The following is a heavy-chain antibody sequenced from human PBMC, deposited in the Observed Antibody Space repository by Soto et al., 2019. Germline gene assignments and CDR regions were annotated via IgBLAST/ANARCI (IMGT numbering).Heavy chain of an antibody. D-gene: IGHD2-2*02. J-gene: IGHJ3*01. Sequence: EVQLVESGGGLVKTGGSLRLSCVDSGFTFRSYSMNWVRQAPGKGLEWVASISSTSSVIWYADSLKGRFTISRDNAKNSLFLQMDSLRADDTAVYYCLRGGRGYTKDDVLDAWGHGTMVTVSS. CDR1: GFTFRSYS. CDR2: ISSTSSVI. V-gene: IGHV3-21*06. CDR3: LRGGRGYTKDDVLDA.